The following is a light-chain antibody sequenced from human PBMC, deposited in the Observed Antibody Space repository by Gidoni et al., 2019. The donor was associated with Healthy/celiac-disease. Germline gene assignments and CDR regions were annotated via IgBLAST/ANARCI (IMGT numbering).Light chain of an antibody. V-gene: IGLV3-1*01. Sequence: SYDLPQPPSVSVSPGQTASITCSGDNLGDKYACWYQQKPGQSPVMVIYQDSKRPSGIPERLSGSNSGNTATLTISGTQARDEADYYCQAWDSSTVVFGGGTKLTVL. CDR2: QDS. J-gene: IGLJ2*01. CDR1: NLGDKY. CDR3: QAWDSSTVV.